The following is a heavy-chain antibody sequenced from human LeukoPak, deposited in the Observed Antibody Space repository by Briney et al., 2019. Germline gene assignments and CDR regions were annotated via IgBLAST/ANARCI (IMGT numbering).Heavy chain of an antibody. J-gene: IGHJ4*02. V-gene: IGHV3-48*01. D-gene: IGHD3-10*01. CDR2: ISSSSSTI. Sequence: GGSLRLSRAASVFTFSSYSTNCVRQAPGRGLEWVSYISSSSSTIYCADSVKGRFTHSRDKAKHSLYVQMNSLRAKDTAVYYCVRDPMVRGGNQDGYWGQGTLLSVFS. CDR3: VRDPMVRGGNQDGY. CDR1: VFTFSSYS.